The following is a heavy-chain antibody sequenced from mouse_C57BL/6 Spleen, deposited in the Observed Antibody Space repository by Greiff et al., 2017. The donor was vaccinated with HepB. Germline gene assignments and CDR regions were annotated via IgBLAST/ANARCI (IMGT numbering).Heavy chain of an antibody. D-gene: IGHD4-1*01. Sequence: EVQVVEPGAELVKPGASVKLSCTASGFNIKDYYMHWVKQRTEQGLEWIGRIDPEDGETKYAQKFKGKATITADTSSNTAYLQLSSLTSEDTAVYYCAPNGDDFDYWGQGTTLTVSS. CDR3: APNGDDFDY. J-gene: IGHJ2*01. CDR1: GFNIKDYY. CDR2: IDPEDGET. V-gene: IGHV14-2*01.